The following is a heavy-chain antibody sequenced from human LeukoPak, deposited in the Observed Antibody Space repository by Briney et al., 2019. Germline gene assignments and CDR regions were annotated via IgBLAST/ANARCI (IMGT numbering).Heavy chain of an antibody. Sequence: GGSLRLSCAASGFTFSNAWMSWVRQAPGKGLEWVGRIKSKTDGGTTDYAAPVKGRFTISRDDSKNTLYLQMNSLKTEDTAVYYCTTDFHRYDTKGDFDYWGQGTLVTVSS. CDR1: GFTFSNAW. V-gene: IGHV3-15*01. D-gene: IGHD3-22*01. J-gene: IGHJ4*02. CDR3: TTDFHRYDTKGDFDY. CDR2: IKSKTDGGTT.